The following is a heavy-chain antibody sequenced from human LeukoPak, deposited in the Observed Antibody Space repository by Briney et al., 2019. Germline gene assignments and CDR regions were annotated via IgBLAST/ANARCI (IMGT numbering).Heavy chain of an antibody. CDR3: AKDTSYEAGVFDY. CDR1: GFTFSSYT. Sequence: GGSLRLSCAASGFTFSSYTIHWVRQAPGEGLEYVSAISGSGGSTYYADSVKGRFTISRDNSKNTLYLQMNSLRAEDTAVYYCAKDTSYEAGVFDYWGQGTLVTVSS. J-gene: IGHJ4*02. D-gene: IGHD3-16*01. V-gene: IGHV3-23*01. CDR2: ISGSGGST.